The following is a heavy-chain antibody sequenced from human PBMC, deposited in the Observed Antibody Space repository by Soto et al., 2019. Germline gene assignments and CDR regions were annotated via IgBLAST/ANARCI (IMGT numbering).Heavy chain of an antibody. Sequence: SLRLSCAASGFTFSSYEMNLVRQAPGKGLEWVSYISSSGSTIYYADSVKGRFTISRDNAKNSLYLQMNSLRAEDTAVYYCARDFRIAARPPYFDYWGQGTLVTVSS. V-gene: IGHV3-48*03. J-gene: IGHJ4*02. CDR1: GFTFSSYE. D-gene: IGHD6-6*01. CDR2: ISSSGSTI. CDR3: ARDFRIAARPPYFDY.